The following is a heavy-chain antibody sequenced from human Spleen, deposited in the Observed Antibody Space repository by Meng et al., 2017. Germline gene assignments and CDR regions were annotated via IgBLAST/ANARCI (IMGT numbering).Heavy chain of an antibody. D-gene: IGHD2-2*01. Sequence: GGSLRLSCAASEFSFSDYYMYWVRQAPGKGLEWLSYIGGSGSTRYYADSVRGRFTISRDNAENSLYLQMNSLRVEDTAVYYCARDSRVVLRLDAFDIWGQGTMVTVSS. CDR2: IGGSGSTR. V-gene: IGHV3-48*03. CDR3: ARDSRVVLRLDAFDI. J-gene: IGHJ3*02. CDR1: EFSFSDYY.